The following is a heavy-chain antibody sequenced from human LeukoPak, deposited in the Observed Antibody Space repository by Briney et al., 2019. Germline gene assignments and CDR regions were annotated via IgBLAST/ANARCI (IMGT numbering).Heavy chain of an antibody. CDR3: AIVVVPAARLDY. J-gene: IGHJ4*02. D-gene: IGHD2-2*01. V-gene: IGHV4-39*01. Sequence: PSETLSLTCTVSGGSISSSSYYWGWIRQPPGKGLEWIGSIYYSGSTYYNPSLKSRVIISVDTSKNQFSLKLSSVTAADTAVYYCAIVVVPAARLDYWGQGTLVTVSS. CDR1: GGSISSSSYY. CDR2: IYYSGST.